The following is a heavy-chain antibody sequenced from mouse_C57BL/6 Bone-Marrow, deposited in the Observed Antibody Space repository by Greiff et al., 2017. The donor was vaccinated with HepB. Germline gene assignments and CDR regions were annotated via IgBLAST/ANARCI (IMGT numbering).Heavy chain of an antibody. CDR3: ARLGRRAWFAY. V-gene: IGHV1-82*01. J-gene: IGHJ3*01. CDR2: IYPGDGDT. CDR1: GYAFSSSW. D-gene: IGHD4-1*01. Sequence: VQLQQSGPELVKPGASVKISCKASGYAFSSSWMNWVKQRPGKGLEWIGRIYPGDGDTNYNGKFKGKATLTADKSSSTAYMQLSSLTSEDSAVYFCARLGRRAWFAYWGQGTLVTVSA.